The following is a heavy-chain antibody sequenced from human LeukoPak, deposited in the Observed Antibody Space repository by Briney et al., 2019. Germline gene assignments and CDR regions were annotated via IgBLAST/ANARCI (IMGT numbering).Heavy chain of an antibody. CDR3: ARQYSYYDFWSGYRPNWFDP. D-gene: IGHD3-3*01. Sequence: PSETLSLTCTVSGGSISSSSYYGRWIRQPPGKGLDWIGRIYYSGSTYYNPYLKSRVTISVDTSKNQFSLKLSSVTAADTAVYYCARQYSYYDFWSGYRPNWFDPWGQGTLVTVSS. CDR1: GGSISSSSYY. CDR2: IYYSGST. V-gene: IGHV4-39*01. J-gene: IGHJ5*02.